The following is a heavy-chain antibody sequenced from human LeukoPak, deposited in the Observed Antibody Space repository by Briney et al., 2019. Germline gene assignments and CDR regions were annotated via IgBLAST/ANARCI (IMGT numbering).Heavy chain of an antibody. J-gene: IGHJ3*01. D-gene: IGHD3-9*01. V-gene: IGHV3-30*02. CDR1: GFPLSSYG. CDR2: IRFDGTNK. CDR3: AKGPNYVILTGWRKTHNAFDL. Sequence: GGSLRLSCTASGFPLSSYGMHWVRQAPAKGLEGVTFIRFDGTNKYYADSVKGRFTISRDNSKNTLYLQMNSLRAEDTAVYYCAKGPNYVILTGWRKTHNAFDLWGQGTMVTVSS.